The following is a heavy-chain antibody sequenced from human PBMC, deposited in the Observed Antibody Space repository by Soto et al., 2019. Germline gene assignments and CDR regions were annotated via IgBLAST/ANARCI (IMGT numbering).Heavy chain of an antibody. CDR1: GYTFTDYA. CDR3: ARDAKWDPRGVEAQQDDYLDY. Sequence: QVQLVQSGAEVRRPGASVQVSCKPSGYTFTDYAIHWVRQAPGQGLEWMGWVDTGNGNTKYSQKFQDRLTITRDTFARTAALELSSLKSEDTAVYYCARDAKWDPRGVEAQQDDYLDYWGRGTLVTVSS. V-gene: IGHV1-3*04. D-gene: IGHD1-26*01. J-gene: IGHJ4*02. CDR2: VDTGNGNT.